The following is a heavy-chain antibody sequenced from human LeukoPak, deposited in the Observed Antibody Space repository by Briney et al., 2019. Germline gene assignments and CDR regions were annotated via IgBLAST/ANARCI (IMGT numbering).Heavy chain of an antibody. CDR2: IWYDGSNK. V-gene: IGHV3-33*08. CDR3: ARDNGDYFDY. Sequence: GGSLRLSCAASGFTFSSYGMHWVRQAPGKGLEWMAIIWYDGSNKYYADSVKGRFTISRDNSKNTLYLQMNSLRAEDTAVYYCARDNGDYFDYWGQGTLVTVSS. CDR1: GFTFSSYG. J-gene: IGHJ4*02. D-gene: IGHD4-17*01.